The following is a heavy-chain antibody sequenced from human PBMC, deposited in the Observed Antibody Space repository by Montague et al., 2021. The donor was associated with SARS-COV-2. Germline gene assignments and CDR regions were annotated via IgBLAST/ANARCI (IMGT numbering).Heavy chain of an antibody. V-gene: IGHV4-4*02. D-gene: IGHD1-26*01. J-gene: IGHJ4*02. Sequence: SETLSLTCVVSGDSISTGNWWTWCRLHQGKDLEWGGENYHTGSTTYKPSPKSRVSMSVDQSWNQFSLRLTSVTAADTAIYYCARKGSGRSDLAYWGQGTLVTVSS. CDR1: GDSISTGNW. CDR2: NYHTGST. CDR3: ARKGSGRSDLAY.